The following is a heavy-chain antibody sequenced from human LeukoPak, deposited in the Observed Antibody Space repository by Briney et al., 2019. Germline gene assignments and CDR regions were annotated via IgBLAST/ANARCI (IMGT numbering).Heavy chain of an antibody. D-gene: IGHD3-16*02. V-gene: IGHV3-48*03. CDR2: ISSSGSTI. J-gene: IGHJ4*02. Sequence: GGSLRLSCAASGFTFSSYEMNWVRQAPGKGLEWVSYISSSGSTIYYGDSVKGRFTISRENAKNSLYLQMNSLRAEDTAVYYCARRGMITFGGVIDDPAYYFDYWGQGTLVTVSS. CDR1: GFTFSSYE. CDR3: ARRGMITFGGVIDDPAYYFDY.